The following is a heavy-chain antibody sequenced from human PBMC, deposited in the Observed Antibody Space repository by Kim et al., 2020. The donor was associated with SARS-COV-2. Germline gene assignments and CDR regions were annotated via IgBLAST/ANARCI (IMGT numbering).Heavy chain of an antibody. Sequence: SETLSLTCTVSGGSISSSTYYWGWMRQPPGKGLEWIGSIYYNGGTYYNPSLKSRVTISVDTSKNQFSLKLSSVTAADTAMYYCARHQIVQGSGYYFYY. V-gene: IGHV4-39*01. J-gene: IGHJ6*01. CDR1: GGSISSSTYY. CDR2: IYYNGGT. D-gene: IGHD5-12*01. CDR3: ARHQIVQGSGYYFYY.